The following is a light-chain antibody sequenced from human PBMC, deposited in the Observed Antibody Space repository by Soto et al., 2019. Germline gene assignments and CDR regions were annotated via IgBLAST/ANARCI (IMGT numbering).Light chain of an antibody. CDR3: HQRSNWPPT. Sequence: ERVMTQSPATLSVSPGERATLSCRASQNVSSNLAWYQQKPGQAPRLLIYGASNRATGIPERFSGSGSGTDFTLTISRLEPQDSAVYYCHQRSNWPPTFGGGTKVDIK. CDR2: GAS. CDR1: QNVSSN. J-gene: IGKJ4*01. V-gene: IGKV3-11*01.